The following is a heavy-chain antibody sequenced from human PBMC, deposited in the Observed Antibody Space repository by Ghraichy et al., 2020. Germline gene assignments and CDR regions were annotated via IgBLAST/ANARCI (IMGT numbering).Heavy chain of an antibody. Sequence: ASVKVSCKVSGYTLTELSMHWVRQAPGKGLEWMGGFDPEDGETIYAQKFQGRVTMTEDTSTDTAYMELSSLRSEDTAVYYCATVGYGSGSYYNVRYFDYWGQGTLVTVSS. CDR3: ATVGYGSGSYYNVRYFDY. D-gene: IGHD3-10*01. J-gene: IGHJ4*02. CDR1: GYTLTELS. V-gene: IGHV1-24*01. CDR2: FDPEDGET.